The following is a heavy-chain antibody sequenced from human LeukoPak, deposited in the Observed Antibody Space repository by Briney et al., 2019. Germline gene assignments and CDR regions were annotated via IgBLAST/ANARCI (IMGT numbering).Heavy chain of an antibody. V-gene: IGHV4-4*07. D-gene: IGHD1-26*01. CDR1: GGSISSYY. CDR3: ARDWGSGIYDVGYFDR. CDR2: IYTGGST. J-gene: IGHJ2*01. Sequence: SETLTLTCAASGGSISSYYRRWIRQPPGKGLEWIARIYTGGSTNYNPSLKSRVTTSLDTSKNQFSLKLSSVTAADTAVYYWARDWGSGIYDVGYFDRWGPGDLVTVSS.